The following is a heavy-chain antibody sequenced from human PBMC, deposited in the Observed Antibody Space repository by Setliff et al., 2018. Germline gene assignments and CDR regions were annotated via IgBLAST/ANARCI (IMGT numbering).Heavy chain of an antibody. CDR1: GGSISSGGYS. CDR3: ARDGITFGGVIADRGAFDI. CDR2: IYHSGST. Sequence: SETLSLTCAVSGGSISSGGYSWSWIRQPPGKGLEWIGYIYHSGSTYYNPSLKSRVTISVDRSKNQFSLKLSSVTAANTAVYYCARDGITFGGVIADRGAFDIWGQGTMVTVSS. V-gene: IGHV4-30-2*01. J-gene: IGHJ3*02. D-gene: IGHD3-16*02.